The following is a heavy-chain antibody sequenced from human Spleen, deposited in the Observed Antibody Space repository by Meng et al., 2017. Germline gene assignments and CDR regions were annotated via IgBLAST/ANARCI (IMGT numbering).Heavy chain of an antibody. J-gene: IGHJ4*02. CDR1: GYSITGSYN. Sequence: SQTLSLTCAVSGYSITGSYNWGWIRQPPGKGLEWIGEINHSGSTNYNPSLKSRVTISVDTSKNQFSLRLSSVTAADTAVYYCAEALGTLPYFNYWGQGTLVTVSS. CDR2: INHSGST. D-gene: IGHD6-13*01. CDR3: AEALGTLPYFNY. V-gene: IGHV4-38-2*01.